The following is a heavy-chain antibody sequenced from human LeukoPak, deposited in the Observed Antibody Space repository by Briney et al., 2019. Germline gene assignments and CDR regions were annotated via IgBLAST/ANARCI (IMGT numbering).Heavy chain of an antibody. V-gene: IGHV4-59*01. CDR3: ARVGIAARPGYMDV. CDR2: IYYSGST. J-gene: IGHJ6*03. CDR1: GGSISSYY. Sequence: SETLSLTCTVSGGSISSYYWSWIRQPPGKGLEWIGYIYYSGSTNYNSSLKSRVTISVDTSKNQFSLKLSSVTAADTAVYYCARVGIAARPGYMDVWGKGTTVTVSS. D-gene: IGHD6-6*01.